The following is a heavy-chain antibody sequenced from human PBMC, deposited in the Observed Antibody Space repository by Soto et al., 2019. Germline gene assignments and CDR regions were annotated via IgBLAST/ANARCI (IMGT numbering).Heavy chain of an antibody. J-gene: IGHJ4*02. Sequence: QITLKESGPTLVKPTQTLTLTCTFSGFSLSTSGVGVGWIRQPPGKALEWLAFIYWDDAKEYSPSLKNRLTISKDSSTNQVVLTMTNMGPMDTGTYYCARKGPEDWPLDYWGQGTLVTVSS. CDR2: IYWDDAK. D-gene: IGHD3-9*01. CDR3: ARKGPEDWPLDY. CDR1: GFSLSTSGVG. V-gene: IGHV2-5*02.